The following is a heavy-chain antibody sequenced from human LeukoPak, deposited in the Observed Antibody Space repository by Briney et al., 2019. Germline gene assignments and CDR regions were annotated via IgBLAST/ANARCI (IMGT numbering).Heavy chain of an antibody. V-gene: IGHV3-23*01. CDR3: ARDRGKDYFGD. CDR1: GFIFSSYA. Sequence: GGSLRLSCAASGFIFSSYAMSWVRQAPGKGPEWVSAISGSGGSTYYADSVKGRFTISRDNSKNTLYLQMNSLRAEDTAVYYCARDRGKDYFGDWGQGTQVTVSS. D-gene: IGHD4-23*01. CDR2: ISGSGGST. J-gene: IGHJ4*02.